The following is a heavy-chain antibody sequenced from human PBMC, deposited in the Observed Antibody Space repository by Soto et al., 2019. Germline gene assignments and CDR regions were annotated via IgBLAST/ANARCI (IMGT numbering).Heavy chain of an antibody. CDR3: AMGLAAAGPLDY. CDR2: ISGSGGTP. V-gene: IGHV3-23*01. J-gene: IGHJ4*02. D-gene: IGHD6-13*01. Sequence: PGGSLRLSCAASGFTFSYSAMSWVRQAPGRGLEWVSTISGSGGTPSYADSVKGRFTISRDNSKNSLYLVLNSLRADDTAIYYCAMGLAAAGPLDYWGQGALVTVSS. CDR1: GFTFSYSA.